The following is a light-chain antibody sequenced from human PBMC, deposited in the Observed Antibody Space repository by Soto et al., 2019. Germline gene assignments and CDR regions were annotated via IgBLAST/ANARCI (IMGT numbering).Light chain of an antibody. CDR1: RSNLGSNY. J-gene: IGLJ1*01. CDR3: AAWDDSLSGYF. V-gene: IGLV1-47*02. CDR2: SNN. Sequence: QSVLTQQPSASGTPGQRVTISCSGSRSNLGSNYVFWYQHFPGTAPKLLIYSNNQRPSGVPDRFSGSKSGTSASLAISGLRSEDEADYYCAAWDDSLSGYFFGTGTKLTVL.